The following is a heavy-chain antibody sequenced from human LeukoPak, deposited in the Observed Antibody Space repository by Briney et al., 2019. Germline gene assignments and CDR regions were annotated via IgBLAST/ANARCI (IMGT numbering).Heavy chain of an antibody. CDR3: ARKAIQMRRAAGTCWFDP. D-gene: IGHD6-13*01. CDR1: GGSISSYY. CDR2: IYYSGST. Sequence: SETLSLTCTVSGGSISSYYWSWIRQPPGKGLEWIGYIYYSGSTNYNPTLKSRVTISVDTSKNQFSLKLSSVTAADTAVYYCARKAIQMRRAAGTCWFDPWGQGTLVTVSS. V-gene: IGHV4-59*08. J-gene: IGHJ5*02.